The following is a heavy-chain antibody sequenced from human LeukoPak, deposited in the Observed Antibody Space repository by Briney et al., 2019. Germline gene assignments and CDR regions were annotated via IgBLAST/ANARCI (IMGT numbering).Heavy chain of an antibody. CDR3: ARPQGARRSWFDP. CDR2: IYYSGST. CDR1: GGSISSSSYY. J-gene: IGHJ5*02. V-gene: IGHV4-39*07. D-gene: IGHD6-6*01. Sequence: SETLSLTCTVSGGSISSSSYYWGWIRQPPGKGLEWIGSIYYSGSTYYNPSLKSRVTISVDTSKNQFSLKLSSVTAADTAGYYCARPQGARRSWFDPWGQGTLVTVSS.